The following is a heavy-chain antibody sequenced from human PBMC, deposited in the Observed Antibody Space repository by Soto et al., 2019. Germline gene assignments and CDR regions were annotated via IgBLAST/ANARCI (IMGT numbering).Heavy chain of an antibody. Sequence: ASVKVSCKASGGTFTSYDINWVRQATGQGLEWMGWMNPNSGNTGYAQKFQGRVTMTRNTSISTAYMELSSLRSEDTAVYYCARGSAAGNWFDPWGQGTLVTVSS. CDR2: MNPNSGNT. CDR1: GGTFTSYD. J-gene: IGHJ5*02. V-gene: IGHV1-8*01. CDR3: ARGSAAGNWFDP. D-gene: IGHD6-13*01.